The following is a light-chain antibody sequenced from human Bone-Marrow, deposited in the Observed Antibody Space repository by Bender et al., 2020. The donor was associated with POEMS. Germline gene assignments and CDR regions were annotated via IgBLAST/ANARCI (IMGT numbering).Light chain of an antibody. V-gene: IGLV2-14*01. CDR2: EVT. Sequence: QSAPTQPASVSGSPGQSITISCTGTSSDVGGYNSVSWYQQHPGRAPKLMIYEVTNRPSGVSNRFSGSKSGNTASLTVSGLQAVDEADYYCSSYAGSNDLVFGGGTRLTVL. CDR1: SSDVGGYNS. J-gene: IGLJ2*01. CDR3: SSYAGSNDLV.